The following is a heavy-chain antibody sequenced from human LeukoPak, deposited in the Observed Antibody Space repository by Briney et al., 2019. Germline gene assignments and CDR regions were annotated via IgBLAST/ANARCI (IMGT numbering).Heavy chain of an antibody. J-gene: IGHJ4*02. D-gene: IGHD6-13*01. CDR1: GGSVSSGNYY. Sequence: SETLSLTCTVSGGSVSSGNYYWSWIRQPPGKGLEWIGYIYYSGSTNYNPSLKSRVTISVDTSKNQFSLKLSSVTAADTAVYYCARGILAAAGRIWDYWGQGTLVTVSS. CDR2: IYYSGST. CDR3: ARGILAAAGRIWDY. V-gene: IGHV4-61*01.